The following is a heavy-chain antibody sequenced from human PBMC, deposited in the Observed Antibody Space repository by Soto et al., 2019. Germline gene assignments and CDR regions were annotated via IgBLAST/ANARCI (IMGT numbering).Heavy chain of an antibody. CDR3: ARRLVLPLGASQYYYGMDI. D-gene: IGHD6-13*01. CDR1: GFDFSTYW. J-gene: IGHJ6*02. CDR2: IDDDGSST. Sequence: PGGSLRLSCAASGFDFSTYWMHWVRQVPGKGLEWVSRIDDDGSSTRYADSVKGRFTISRDNAKNIVYLEMNSLRTEDTAVYYCARRLVLPLGASQYYYGMDIWGQGTAVTVSS. V-gene: IGHV3-74*01.